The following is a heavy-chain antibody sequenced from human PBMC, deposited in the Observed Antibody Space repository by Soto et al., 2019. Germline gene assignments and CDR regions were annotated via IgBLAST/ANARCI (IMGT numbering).Heavy chain of an antibody. CDR3: AKDQLGSSSWYGGYYYYYGMDV. D-gene: IGHD6-13*01. CDR1: GFPFSSFC. J-gene: IGHJ6*02. V-gene: IGHV3-74*03. Sequence: PGGPLRLSSAASGFPFSSFCMHWVRQAPGKGLVWVSRVSGDGRRTTYADSVKGRFTSSRDNSKNTLYLQMNSLRAEDTAVYYCAKDQLGSSSWYGGYYYYYGMDVWGQGTTVTVSS. CDR2: VSGDGRRT.